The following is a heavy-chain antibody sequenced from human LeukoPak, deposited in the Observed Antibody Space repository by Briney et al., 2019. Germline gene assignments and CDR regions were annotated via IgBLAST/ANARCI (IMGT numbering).Heavy chain of an antibody. CDR1: GGTFSSYA. J-gene: IGHJ4*02. CDR3: ARDDYGDYEGYYFDY. Sequence: ASVKVSCKASGGTFSSYAVSWVRQAPGQGLEWMGRIIPILGIANYAQKFQGRVTITADKSTSTAYMELSSLRSEDTAVYYCARDDYGDYEGYYFDYWGQGTLVTVSS. CDR2: IIPILGIA. D-gene: IGHD4-17*01. V-gene: IGHV1-69*04.